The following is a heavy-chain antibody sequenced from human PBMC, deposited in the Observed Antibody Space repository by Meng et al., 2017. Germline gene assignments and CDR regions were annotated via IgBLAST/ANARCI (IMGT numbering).Heavy chain of an antibody. D-gene: IGHD2-8*02. J-gene: IGHJ4*02. Sequence: QVNLQQCGPGLGKPSQTPSLTCAISGDSVSSNSAAWNWFRQSPSRGLEWLGRTYYRSKWYNDYAVSVKSRITINPDTSKNQFSLQLNSVTPEDTAVYYCARGVVYAISYFDYWGQGTLVTVSS. CDR1: GDSVSSNSAA. CDR2: TYYRSKWYN. CDR3: ARGVVYAISYFDY. V-gene: IGHV6-1*01.